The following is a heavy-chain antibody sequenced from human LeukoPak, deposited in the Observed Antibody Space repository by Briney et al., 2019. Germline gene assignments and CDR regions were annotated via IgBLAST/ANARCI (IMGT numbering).Heavy chain of an antibody. Sequence: RSSETLSLTCAVYGGSFSGYYWSWIRQPPGKGLEWIGEINHSGSTNYNPSLKSRVTISVDTSKKQFSLKLSSVTAADTAMYYCVSPWGYGSGIWGQGTLVTVSS. CDR3: VSPWGYGSGI. V-gene: IGHV4-34*01. J-gene: IGHJ4*02. CDR2: INHSGST. D-gene: IGHD3-10*01. CDR1: GGSFSGYY.